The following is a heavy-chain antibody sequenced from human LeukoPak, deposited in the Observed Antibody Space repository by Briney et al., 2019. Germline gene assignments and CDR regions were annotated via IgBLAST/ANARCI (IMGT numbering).Heavy chain of an antibody. CDR3: ARGSCSGGSCYHGLDD. Sequence: SETLSLTCTVSGGSVSSGSYYWSGIRQPPGKGLEWIGYIYYNGITNYKSSLKSRVTISIDTSKNQFSLKLSSVTAADTAVYYCARGSCSGGSCYHGLDDWGQGTLVTVSS. D-gene: IGHD2-15*01. V-gene: IGHV4-61*01. CDR2: IYYNGIT. CDR1: GGSVSSGSYY. J-gene: IGHJ4*02.